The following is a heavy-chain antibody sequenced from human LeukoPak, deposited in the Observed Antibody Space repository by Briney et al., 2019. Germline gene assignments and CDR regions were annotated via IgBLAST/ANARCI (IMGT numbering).Heavy chain of an antibody. D-gene: IGHD3-22*01. CDR3: ARRGYYDDFDY. CDR2: IYYSGSA. J-gene: IGHJ4*02. CDR1: GGSISSYY. Sequence: PSETLSLTCTVSGGSISSYYWSWIRQPPGKGLEWIGYIYYSGSANYNPSLKSRVTISVDTSKNQFSLKLSSVTAADTAVYYCARRGYYDDFDYWGQGTLVTVSS. V-gene: IGHV4-59*08.